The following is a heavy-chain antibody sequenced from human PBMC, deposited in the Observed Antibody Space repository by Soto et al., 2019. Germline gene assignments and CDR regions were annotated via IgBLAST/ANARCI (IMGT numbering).Heavy chain of an antibody. CDR1: GYTFTGYY. J-gene: IGHJ4*02. V-gene: IGHV1-2*02. Sequence: ASVKVSCKASGYTFTGYYMHWVRQAPGQGLEWMGWINPNSGGTNYAQKFQGRVTMTRDTSISTAYMELSRLRSDDTAVYYCARDFAGLDSSGYYYGDDYWGQGTLVTVSS. D-gene: IGHD3-22*01. CDR2: INPNSGGT. CDR3: ARDFAGLDSSGYYYGDDY.